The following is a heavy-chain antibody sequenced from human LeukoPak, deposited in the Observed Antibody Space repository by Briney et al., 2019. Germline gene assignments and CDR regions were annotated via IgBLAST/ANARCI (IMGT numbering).Heavy chain of an antibody. CDR2: IWYDGSNK. D-gene: IGHD1-26*01. CDR3: ARDPTGATTGLLGY. CDR1: GFTFSSYG. V-gene: IGHV3-33*01. Sequence: GRSLRLSCAASGFTFSSYGMHWVRQAPGKGLEWEAVIWYDGSNKYYADSVKGRFTISRDNSKNTLYLQMNSLRAEDTAVYYCARDPTGATTGLLGYWGQGTLVTVSS. J-gene: IGHJ4*02.